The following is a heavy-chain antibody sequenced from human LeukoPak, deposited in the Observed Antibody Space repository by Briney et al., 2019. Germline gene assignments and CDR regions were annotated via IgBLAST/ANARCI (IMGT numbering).Heavy chain of an antibody. V-gene: IGHV3-9*01. Sequence: GGSLRLSCAASGFTFDDYAMHWVRQAPGKGPEWVSGISWNSGSIGYADSVKGRFTISRDNAKNSLYLQMNSLRAEDTALYYCAKGSYGDYLFTWFDPWGQGPLVTVSS. CDR1: GFTFDDYA. D-gene: IGHD4-17*01. CDR2: ISWNSGSI. CDR3: AKGSYGDYLFTWFDP. J-gene: IGHJ5*02.